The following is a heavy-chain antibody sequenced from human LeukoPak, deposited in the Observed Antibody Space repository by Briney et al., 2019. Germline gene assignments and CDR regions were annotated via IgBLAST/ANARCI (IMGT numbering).Heavy chain of an antibody. D-gene: IGHD3-22*01. V-gene: IGHV4-39*01. CDR3: ATLRYYYGSSGPRRQWAY. Sequence: TPSETLSLTCAVSGGSISSSSYYWGWIRQPPGKGLEWIGSIYYSGSTYYNPSLKSRVTISVDTSKNQFSLKLSSVTAADTAVYYCATLRYYYGSSGPRRQWAYWGQGTLVTVSS. CDR2: IYYSGST. J-gene: IGHJ4*02. CDR1: GGSISSSSYY.